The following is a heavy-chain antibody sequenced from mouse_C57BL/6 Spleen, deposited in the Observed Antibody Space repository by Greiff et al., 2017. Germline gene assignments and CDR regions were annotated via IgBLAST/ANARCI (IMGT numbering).Heavy chain of an antibody. J-gene: IGHJ2*01. CDR2: IYNGTGYP. D-gene: IGHD1-1*01. CDR3: ARWDGSIDD. Sequence: VQLQQSGAELVRPGSSVKMSCKTSGSTFIGYDINWVKQRPGQGLEWIGYIYNGTGYPKYNEKFKGKATLTSDTSSSTAYMQLSSLTSEEAASDYCARWDGSIDDWGQGTTLTVSS. CDR1: GSTFIGYD. V-gene: IGHV1-58*01.